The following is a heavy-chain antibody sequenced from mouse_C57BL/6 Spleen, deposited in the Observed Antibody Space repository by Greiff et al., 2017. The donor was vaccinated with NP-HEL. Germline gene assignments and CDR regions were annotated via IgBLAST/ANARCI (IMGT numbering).Heavy chain of an antibody. J-gene: IGHJ2*01. CDR2: IRNKANNHAT. CDR3: TRRDNCDVYFDY. CDR1: GFTFSDAW. Sequence: EVQGVESGGGLVQPGGSMKLSCAASGFTFSDAWMDWVRQSPEKGLEWVAEIRNKANNHATYYAESVKGRFTISRDDSKSSVYLQMNSLRAEDTGIYYCTRRDNCDVYFDYWGQGTTLTVSS. D-gene: IGHD4-1*01. V-gene: IGHV6-6*01.